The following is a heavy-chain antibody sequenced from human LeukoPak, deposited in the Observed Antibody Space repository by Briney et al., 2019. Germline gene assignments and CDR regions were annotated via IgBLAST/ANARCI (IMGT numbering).Heavy chain of an antibody. J-gene: IGHJ2*01. CDR3: ARGIAVDYYWYFDL. CDR2: IYTSGGT. CDR1: GGSISSSSYY. V-gene: IGHV4-61*02. D-gene: IGHD6-19*01. Sequence: NPSETLSLTCTVSGGSISSSSYYWGWIRQPAGKGLEWIGRIYTSGGTNYNPSLKSRVTMSVDTSKNQFSLKLSSVIAADTAVYYCARGIAVDYYWYFDLWGRGTLVTVSS.